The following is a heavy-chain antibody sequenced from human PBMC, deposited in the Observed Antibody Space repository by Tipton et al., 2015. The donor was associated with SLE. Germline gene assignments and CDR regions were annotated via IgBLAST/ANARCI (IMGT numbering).Heavy chain of an antibody. CDR3: ARAWTTVTTYYFDY. Sequence: QLVQSGAEVKKPESSVKVSCKASGGTFTNYAISWVRQAPGQGLEWMGGIIPIFGTANYAQKFQGRVTITTDESTSTAYMELSSLRSEDTAVYYCARAWTTVTTYYFDYWGQGTLVTVSS. D-gene: IGHD4-11*01. CDR2: IIPIFGTA. J-gene: IGHJ4*02. V-gene: IGHV1-69*05. CDR1: GGTFTNYA.